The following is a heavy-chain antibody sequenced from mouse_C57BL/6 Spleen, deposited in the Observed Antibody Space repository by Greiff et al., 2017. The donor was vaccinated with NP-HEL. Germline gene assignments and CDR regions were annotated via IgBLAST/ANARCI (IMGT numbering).Heavy chain of an antibody. CDR3: ARNRPWYFDV. CDR1: GYTFTSYW. CDR2: IDPSDSYT. J-gene: IGHJ1*03. V-gene: IGHV1-69*01. Sequence: QVQLQQPGAELVMPGASVKLSCKASGYTFTSYWMHWVKQRPGQGLEWIGEIDPSDSYTNYNQKFKGKSTLTVDKSSSTAYMQLSSLTSEDSAVYYCARNRPWYFDVWGTGTTVTVSS.